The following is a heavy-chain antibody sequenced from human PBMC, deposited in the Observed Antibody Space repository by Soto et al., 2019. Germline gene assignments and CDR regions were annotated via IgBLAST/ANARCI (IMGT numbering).Heavy chain of an antibody. Sequence: PGESLKISCEGSGYIFTNYWIGWVRQMPGKGLEWMGIVNPDDSTTPYSQSFQGQVIISADKSVRSAYLPWSSLKDSDTATYYCVRRFCSGTSCRFYWFDPWGQGTLVTVSS. CDR3: VRRFCSGTSCRFYWFDP. CDR1: GYIFTNYW. CDR2: VNPDDSTT. D-gene: IGHD2-2*01. V-gene: IGHV5-51*01. J-gene: IGHJ5*02.